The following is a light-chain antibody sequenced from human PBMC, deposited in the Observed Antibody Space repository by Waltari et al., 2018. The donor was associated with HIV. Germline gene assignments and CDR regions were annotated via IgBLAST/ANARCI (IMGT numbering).Light chain of an antibody. V-gene: IGLV2-14*03. CDR2: DVT. CDR3: SSYTTNRTVV. J-gene: IGLJ2*01. CDR1: SSDVGGYNY. Sequence: QSALTQPASVSGSPGQSITISCTGTSSDVGGYNYVSWYQQHPDKAPKLMVYDVTNRPSGVSKRFSGSKSGNTSFLTVSVLQAEYEAEYYCSSYTTNRTVVFGGGTKLTVL.